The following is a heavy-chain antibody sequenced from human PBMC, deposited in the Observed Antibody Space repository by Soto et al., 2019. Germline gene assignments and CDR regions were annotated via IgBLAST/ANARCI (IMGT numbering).Heavy chain of an antibody. CDR2: ISGSGGST. Sequence: EVQLLESGGGLVQPGGSLRLSCAASGFTFSSYAMSWVRQAPGKGLEWVSAISGSGGSTYYADSVKGRFTISIDNSKNTLYLQMNSLRAEDTAVYYCAKGIRMITFGGVIDGTFDYWGQGTLVTVSS. CDR1: GFTFSSYA. J-gene: IGHJ4*02. D-gene: IGHD3-16*02. CDR3: AKGIRMITFGGVIDGTFDY. V-gene: IGHV3-23*01.